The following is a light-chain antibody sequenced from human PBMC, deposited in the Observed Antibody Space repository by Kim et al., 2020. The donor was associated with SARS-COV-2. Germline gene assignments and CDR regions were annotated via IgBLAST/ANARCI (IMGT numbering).Light chain of an antibody. CDR2: NLS. V-gene: IGKV2-30*01. CDR1: QSLVLSNGDTY. J-gene: IGKJ2*01. CDR3: LQGTHWPKT. Sequence: QPASISCRSSQSLVLSNGDTYLSWCQQRPGQSPRRLIHNLSNRDSGVPDRFSGSGSGTDFTLKISRVEAEDVGIYYCLQGTHWPKTFGQGTKLEI.